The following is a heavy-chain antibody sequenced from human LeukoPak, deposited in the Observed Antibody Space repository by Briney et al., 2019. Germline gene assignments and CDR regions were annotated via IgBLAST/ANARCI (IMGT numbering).Heavy chain of an antibody. CDR2: ISAYNGNT. Sequence: ASVKVSCKASGYPFKTYGISWVRQAPGQGLEWMGWISAYNGNTNYPQNLQGRVTMTTDTSTSTAYMELRSLRSDDTAVYYCARPYYYDGYFDYWGQGTLVTVSS. CDR1: GYPFKTYG. J-gene: IGHJ4*02. CDR3: ARPYYYDGYFDY. V-gene: IGHV1-18*01. D-gene: IGHD3-22*01.